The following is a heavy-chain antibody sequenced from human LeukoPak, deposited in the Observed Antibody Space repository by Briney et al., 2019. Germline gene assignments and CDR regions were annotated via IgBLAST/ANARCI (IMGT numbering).Heavy chain of an antibody. CDR3: ARGRSVLLWFGATDYYYYMDV. J-gene: IGHJ6*03. CDR2: INPNSGGT. D-gene: IGHD3-10*01. V-gene: IGHV1-2*02. Sequence: ASVKVSCKASGYTFTSYYMHWVRQAPGQGLEWMGWINPNSGGTNYAQKFQGRVTMTRDTSISTAYMELSRLRSDDTAVYYCARGRSVLLWFGATDYYYYMDVWGKGTTVTISS. CDR1: GYTFTSYY.